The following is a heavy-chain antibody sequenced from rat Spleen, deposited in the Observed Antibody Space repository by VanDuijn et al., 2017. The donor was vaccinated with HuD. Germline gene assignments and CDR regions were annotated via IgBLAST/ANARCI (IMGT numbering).Heavy chain of an antibody. CDR3: TTGVYPGNFDY. D-gene: IGHD1-4*01. J-gene: IGHJ2*01. CDR2: ISTGGDT. CDR1: GFTFSNYY. Sequence: EVQLVESDGGLVQPGRSLKLSCAASGFTFSNYYMAWVRQAPTKGLEWVAYISTGGDTYYRDSMKGRFTISRDNVKSTLYLEMDSLRSEDTATYYCTTGVYPGNFDYWGQGVMVTVSS. V-gene: IGHV5-27*01.